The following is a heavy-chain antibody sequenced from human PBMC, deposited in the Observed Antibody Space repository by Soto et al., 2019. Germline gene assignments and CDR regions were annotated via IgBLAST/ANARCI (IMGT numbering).Heavy chain of an antibody. CDR1: GFTFINTG. CDR3: EKIDGYFDY. D-gene: IGHD3-22*01. J-gene: IGHJ4*02. CDR2: ITGNGDTT. Sequence: PGGSLRLSCAGSGFTFINTGMSWVRQAPGQGLEWVSAITGNGDTTYYADSVKGRFTISRDNSKSTLYLQMNSLRAEDTAVYYCEKIDGYFDYWGQGTLVTVSS. V-gene: IGHV3-23*01.